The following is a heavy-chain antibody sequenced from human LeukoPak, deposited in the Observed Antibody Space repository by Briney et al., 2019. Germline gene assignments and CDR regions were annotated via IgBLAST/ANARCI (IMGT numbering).Heavy chain of an antibody. CDR3: ARGRGYSYGPDFDY. J-gene: IGHJ4*02. V-gene: IGHV1-69*06. CDR1: GGTFSSYA. CDR2: IIPIFGTA. Sequence: ASVKVSCKASGGTFSSYAISWVRQAPGQGLEWMGGIIPIFGTANYAQKFQGRVTITADKSTSTAYMELSSLRSEDTAVYYCARGRGYSYGPDFDYWGQGTLVTVSS. D-gene: IGHD5-18*01.